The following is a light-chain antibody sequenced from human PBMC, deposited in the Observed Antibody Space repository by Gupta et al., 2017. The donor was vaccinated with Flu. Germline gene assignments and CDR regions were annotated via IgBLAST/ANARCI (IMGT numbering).Light chain of an antibody. J-gene: IGKJ3*01. V-gene: IGKV1-9*01. Sequence: GDRVTITCRASQGMGRYLAWYQQKPGRAPKLLIYATSTLQSGVPSRFSGSGSGTEFTLTIDSLQPEDFANYYCEQSDTYPFTFGPGTKVEVK. CDR3: EQSDTYPFT. CDR1: QGMGRY. CDR2: ATS.